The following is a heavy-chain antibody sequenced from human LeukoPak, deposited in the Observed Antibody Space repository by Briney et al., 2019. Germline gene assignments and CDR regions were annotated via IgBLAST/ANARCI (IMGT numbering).Heavy chain of an antibody. CDR3: ATTRPYYYDSSGYPIDY. J-gene: IGHJ4*02. V-gene: IGHV3-30*04. CDR1: GFTFSSYA. D-gene: IGHD3-22*01. CDR2: ISYDGSNK. Sequence: AGGSLRLSCAASGFTFSSYAMHWVRQAPGKGLEWVAVISYDGSNKYYADSVKGRFTISRDNSKNTLYLQTNSLRAEDTAVYYCATTRPYYYDSSGYPIDYWGQGTLVTVSS.